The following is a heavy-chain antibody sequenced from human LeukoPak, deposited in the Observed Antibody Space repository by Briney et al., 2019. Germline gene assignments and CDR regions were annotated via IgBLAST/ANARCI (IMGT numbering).Heavy chain of an antibody. CDR1: GYTFTSYD. CDR2: MNPNSGNT. V-gene: IGHV1-8*01. J-gene: IGHJ4*02. D-gene: IGHD4-11*01. Sequence: ASVKVSCKASGYTFTSYDINRVRQATGQGLEWMGWMNPNSGNTGYAQKFQGRVTMTRNTSISTAYMELSSLRSEDTAVYYSARGRRYSNYGGFDYWGQGTLVTVSS. CDR3: ARGRRYSNYGGFDY.